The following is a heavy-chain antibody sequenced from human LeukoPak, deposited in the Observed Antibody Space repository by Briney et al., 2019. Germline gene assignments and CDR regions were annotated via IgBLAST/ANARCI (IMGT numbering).Heavy chain of an antibody. V-gene: IGHV3-74*01. D-gene: IGHD3-3*01. CDR3: ARDLGFWSAPREYYYYGMDV. Sequence: GGSLRLSCAASGFTFSSYWMHGVRQAPGKGVVWVSRINSDGSSPSYADSLKGRFTISRDNAKNTLYLQMNSLRAEDTAVYYCARDLGFWSAPREYYYYGMDVWGQGTTVTVSS. CDR2: INSDGSSP. CDR1: GFTFSSYW. J-gene: IGHJ6*02.